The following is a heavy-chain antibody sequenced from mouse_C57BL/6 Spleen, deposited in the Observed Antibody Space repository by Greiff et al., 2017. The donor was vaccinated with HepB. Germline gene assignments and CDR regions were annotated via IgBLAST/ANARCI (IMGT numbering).Heavy chain of an antibody. D-gene: IGHD2-5*01. CDR3: TTYYSNLYYAMDY. Sequence: VQLQQSGAELVRPGASVKLSCTASGFNIKDYYMHWVKQRPEQGLEWIGRIDPEDGDTEYAPKFQGKATMTADTSSNTAYLQLSSLTSEDTAVYYCTTYYSNLYYAMDYWGQGTSVTVSS. CDR2: IDPEDGDT. CDR1: GFNIKDYY. J-gene: IGHJ4*01. V-gene: IGHV14-1*01.